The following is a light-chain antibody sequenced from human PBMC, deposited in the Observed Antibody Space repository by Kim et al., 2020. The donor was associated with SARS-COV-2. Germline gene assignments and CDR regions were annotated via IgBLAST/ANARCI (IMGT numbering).Light chain of an antibody. CDR1: QSVSNSC. V-gene: IGKV3-20*01. J-gene: IGKJ4*01. Sequence: SPGESATRSCRASQSVSNSCLAWYQQKPGQAPRLLIYDASSRATGITDRFSGSGSGTDFTLTISRLEPEDFAVYYCQQYGASSLTFGGGTKVDIK. CDR3: QQYGASSLT. CDR2: DAS.